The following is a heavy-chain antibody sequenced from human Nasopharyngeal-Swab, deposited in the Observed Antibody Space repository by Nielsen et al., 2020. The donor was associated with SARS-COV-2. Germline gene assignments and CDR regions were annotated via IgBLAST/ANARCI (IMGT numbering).Heavy chain of an antibody. D-gene: IGHD6-19*01. J-gene: IGHJ6*02. CDR3: ARDTTGWFQSGMDV. CDR2: ISYTGST. Sequence: SETLSLTCTVSGASISSDYWTWIRQPPGKTLEWIGHISYTGSTSYNPSLRSRVTISLDRSKNQISLNLSSVTAADTAVYYCARDTTGWFQSGMDVRGQGTTVIVSS. V-gene: IGHV4-59*01. CDR1: GASISSDY.